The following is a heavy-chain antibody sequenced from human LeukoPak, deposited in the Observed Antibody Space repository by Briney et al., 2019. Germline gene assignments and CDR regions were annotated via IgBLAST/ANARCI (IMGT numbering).Heavy chain of an antibody. CDR3: AKGNGYSYGRYYFDY. D-gene: IGHD5-18*01. CDR2: ITASGGNT. V-gene: IGHV3-23*01. J-gene: IGHJ4*02. Sequence: GGSLRLSCAASGFTFSSYAMGWVRQAPGKGLEWVSAITASGGNTYYADSVKGRFTISRDNSKNTLYLQVNSLRAEDTAVYYCAKGNGYSYGRYYFDYWGQGALVTVSS. CDR1: GFTFSSYA.